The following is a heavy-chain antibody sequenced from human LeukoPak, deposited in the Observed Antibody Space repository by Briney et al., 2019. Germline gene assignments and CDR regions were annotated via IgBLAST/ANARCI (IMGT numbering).Heavy chain of an antibody. CDR2: MSGSGGST. Sequence: GGSLRLSCAASGFTFSSYAMSLVRQAPGKGLEWVSAMSGSGGSTYYADSVKGRFTISRDNSKNTLYLQMNSLRAEDTAVYYCAKFIRTYYDPRGYSAFDIWGQGTMVTVSS. J-gene: IGHJ3*02. CDR1: GFTFSSYA. V-gene: IGHV3-23*01. D-gene: IGHD3-22*01. CDR3: AKFIRTYYDPRGYSAFDI.